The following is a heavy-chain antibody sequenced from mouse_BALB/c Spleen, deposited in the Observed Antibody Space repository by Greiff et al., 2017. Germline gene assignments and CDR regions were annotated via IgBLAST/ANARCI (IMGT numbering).Heavy chain of an antibody. CDR2: ISDGGSYT. Sequence: EVKLVESGGGLVKPGGSLKLSCAASGFTFSDYYMYWVRQTPEKRLEWVATISDGGSYTYYPDSVKGRFTISRDNAKNNLYLQMSSLKSEDTAMYYCARDQDYYGSSFAYWGQGTLVTVSA. V-gene: IGHV5-4*02. D-gene: IGHD1-1*01. CDR1: GFTFSDYY. J-gene: IGHJ3*01. CDR3: ARDQDYYGSSFAY.